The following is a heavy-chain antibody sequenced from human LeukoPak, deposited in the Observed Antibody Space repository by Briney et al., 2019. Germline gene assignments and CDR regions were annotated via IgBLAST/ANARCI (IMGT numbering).Heavy chain of an antibody. D-gene: IGHD2-21*02. V-gene: IGHV4-39*01. CDR2: VYYSGTT. CDR3: ARYVVVTTKYYFDY. J-gene: IGHJ4*02. CDR1: GGSISSSGFY. Sequence: SETLSLTCTVSGGSISSSGFYWGWFRQPPGKGLEWIATVYYSGTTYYNAPLNSRVTISVDTSKNQFSLKLSSVTAADTAVYYCARYVVVTTKYYFDYWGQGALVTVSS.